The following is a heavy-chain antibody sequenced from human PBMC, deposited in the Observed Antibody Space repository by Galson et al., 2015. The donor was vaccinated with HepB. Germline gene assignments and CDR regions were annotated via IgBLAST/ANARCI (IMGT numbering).Heavy chain of an antibody. V-gene: IGHV3-23*01. CDR1: GFTFSSYV. Sequence: SLRLSCAASGFTFSSYVMSWVRQAPGKGLEWVSAMSGSGGSTYYADSVKGQFTISRDNSKNTLYLQMNSLRAEDTAVYYCAKEPYSRYSSGRAYYFDYWGQGTLVTASS. D-gene: IGHD6-19*01. J-gene: IGHJ4*02. CDR3: AKEPYSRYSSGRAYYFDY. CDR2: MSGSGGST.